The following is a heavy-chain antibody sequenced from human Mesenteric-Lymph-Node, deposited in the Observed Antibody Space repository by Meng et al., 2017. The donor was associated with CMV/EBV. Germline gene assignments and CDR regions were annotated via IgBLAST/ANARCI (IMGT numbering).Heavy chain of an antibody. CDR2: IYYRGST. V-gene: IGHV4-59*01. CDR1: GGSISSYY. J-gene: IGHJ6*02. CDR3: ARETRSPLDYYYGMDV. D-gene: IGHD1-7*01. Sequence: SETLSLTCTVSGGSISSYYWSWIRQPPEKGLEWIGYIYYRGSTNLNPSLRSRVTISVDTSKNQFSLKLSSVTAADTAVYYCARETRSPLDYYYGMDVWGQGTTVTVSS.